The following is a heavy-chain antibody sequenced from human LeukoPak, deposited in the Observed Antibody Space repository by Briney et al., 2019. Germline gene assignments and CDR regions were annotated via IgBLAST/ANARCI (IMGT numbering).Heavy chain of an antibody. Sequence: SETLSLTCTVSGGSISSSSYYWGWIRQPPGKGLEWIGSTYYSGSTYYNPSLKSRVTISVDTSKNQFSLKLSSVTAADTAVYYWARHIPDNWNFMYYFDYWGQGTLVTVSS. CDR3: ARHIPDNWNFMYYFDY. D-gene: IGHD1-7*01. CDR1: GGSISSSSYY. V-gene: IGHV4-39*01. CDR2: TYYSGST. J-gene: IGHJ4*02.